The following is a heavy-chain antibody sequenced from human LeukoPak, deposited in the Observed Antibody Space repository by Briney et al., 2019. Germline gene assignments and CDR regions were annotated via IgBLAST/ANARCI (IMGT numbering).Heavy chain of an antibody. CDR1: GFTFSSYA. V-gene: IGHV3-23*01. D-gene: IGHD3-22*01. Sequence: GGSLRLSWAASGFTFSSYAMSWVRQAPGKGLEWVSGISGSGDNTYYADSVKGRFTISRDNSKNTLYVQVNSLGTEDTAAYYCAKGSYYDSSGSFYFDYWGQGTLVTVSS. J-gene: IGHJ4*02. CDR3: AKGSYYDSSGSFYFDY. CDR2: ISGSGDNT.